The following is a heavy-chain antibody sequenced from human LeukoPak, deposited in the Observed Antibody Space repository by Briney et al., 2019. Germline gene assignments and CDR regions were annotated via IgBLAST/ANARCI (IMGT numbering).Heavy chain of an antibody. CDR3: ARASCSGGSCYPDV. Sequence: GGSLRLSCAASGFTFSSYNVNWVRQDPGKGLEWVSSIRISSSYIYYADSVKGRFTISRDNAKNSLSLQMNSLRAEDTAVYYCARASCSGGSCYPDVWGQGTTVTVSS. J-gene: IGHJ6*02. CDR1: GFTFSSYN. V-gene: IGHV3-21*01. D-gene: IGHD2-15*01. CDR2: IRISSSYI.